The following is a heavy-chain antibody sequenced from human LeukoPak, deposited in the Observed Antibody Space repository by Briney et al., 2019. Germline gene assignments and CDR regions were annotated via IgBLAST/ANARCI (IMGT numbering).Heavy chain of an antibody. CDR2: IYYSGST. Sequence: SETLSLTCTVSGGSISSYDWSWVRQPPGKGLEWIGYIYYSGSTNYNPSLKSRVTISVDTSKNQFSLKLSSVTAADTAVYYCARQVGATSTSYFDYWGQGTLVTVSS. J-gene: IGHJ4*02. D-gene: IGHD1-26*01. CDR1: GGSISSYD. V-gene: IGHV4-59*08. CDR3: ARQVGATSTSYFDY.